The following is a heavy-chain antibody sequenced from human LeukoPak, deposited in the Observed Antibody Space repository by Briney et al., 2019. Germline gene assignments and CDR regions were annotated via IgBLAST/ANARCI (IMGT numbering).Heavy chain of an antibody. CDR2: IYYSGSI. CDR3: AGGRFGYSSSSDY. J-gene: IGHJ4*02. Sequence: PSETLSLTCTVSGGSISSYYWSWIRQPPGKGLEWIGYIYYSGSINYNPSLKSRVTISVDTSKNQFSLKLSSVTAADTAMYYCAGGRFGYSSSSDYWGQGTLVTVSS. V-gene: IGHV4-59*01. D-gene: IGHD6-6*01. CDR1: GGSISSYY.